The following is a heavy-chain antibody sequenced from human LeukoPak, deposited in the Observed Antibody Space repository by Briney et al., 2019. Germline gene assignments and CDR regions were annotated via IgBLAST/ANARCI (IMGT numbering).Heavy chain of an antibody. CDR2: ISGSGGST. D-gene: IGHD6-13*01. J-gene: IGHJ3*02. V-gene: IGHV3-23*01. CDR1: GFTFSSYA. CDR3: AKGAQYSSSWSDALDI. Sequence: GGSLRLSCAASGFTFSSYAMSWVRQAPGKGLEWVSAISGSGGSTYYADSVKGRFTISRDNSKNTLYLQMNSLRAEDTAVYYCAKGAQYSSSWSDALDIWGQGTMVTVSS.